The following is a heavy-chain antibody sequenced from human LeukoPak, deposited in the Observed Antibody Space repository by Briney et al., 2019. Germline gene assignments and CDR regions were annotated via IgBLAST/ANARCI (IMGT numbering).Heavy chain of an antibody. Sequence: SETLSLTCAVYGGSFSGYYWSWIRQPPGKGLEWIGEINHSGSTNYNPSLKSRVTISVDTSKNQFSLKLSSVTAADTAVYYCARARYYFDYWGQGTLATVSS. J-gene: IGHJ4*02. CDR3: ARARYYFDY. CDR2: INHSGST. CDR1: GGSFSGYY. V-gene: IGHV4-34*01.